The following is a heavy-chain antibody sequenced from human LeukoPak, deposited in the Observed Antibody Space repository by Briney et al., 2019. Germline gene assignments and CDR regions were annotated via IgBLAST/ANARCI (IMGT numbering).Heavy chain of an antibody. CDR1: GFIFSGYA. Sequence: GGSPRLSCAASGFIFSGYAMSWVRQAPGKGLEWVGRIKRKTDGGTADHAAPVKGRFTISRDDSKNTLYLQMNSLKTEDTAVYYCTTVTDGGLDYWGQGTLVTVSS. J-gene: IGHJ4*02. V-gene: IGHV3-15*01. CDR2: IKRKTDGGTA. CDR3: TTVTDGGLDY.